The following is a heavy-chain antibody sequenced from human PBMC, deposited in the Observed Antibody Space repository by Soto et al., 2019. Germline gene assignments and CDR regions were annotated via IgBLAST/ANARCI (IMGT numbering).Heavy chain of an antibody. CDR2: ISAYNGNT. CDR3: ARDPWAADY. V-gene: IGHV1-18*01. J-gene: IGHJ4*02. Sequence: ASVKVSCKASGGTFSSYAISWVRQAPGQGLEWMGWISAYNGNTNYAQKLQGRVTMTTDASTSTAYMELRSLRSDDTAVYYCARDPWAADYWGQGTLVTVSS. D-gene: IGHD3-16*01. CDR1: GGTFSSYA.